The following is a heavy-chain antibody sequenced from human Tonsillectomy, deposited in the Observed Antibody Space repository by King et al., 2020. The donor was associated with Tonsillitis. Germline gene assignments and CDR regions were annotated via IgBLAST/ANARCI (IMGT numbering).Heavy chain of an antibody. V-gene: IGHV3-30*02. Sequence: VQLVQSGGGVVQPGGCLRLSCAASGLTFSSYGMHWVRQAPGKGLEWVAFIRDDGSNKYYADSVRGRFTISRDNSKNTLYLQMNSLRAEDTAVYYCESYGSGSYRSLWGQGTLVTVSS. J-gene: IGHJ4*02. CDR2: IRDDGSNK. CDR1: GLTFSSYG. CDR3: ESYGSGSYRSL. D-gene: IGHD3-10*01.